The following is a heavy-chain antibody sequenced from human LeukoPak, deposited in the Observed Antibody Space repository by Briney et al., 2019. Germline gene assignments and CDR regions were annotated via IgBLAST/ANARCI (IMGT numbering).Heavy chain of an antibody. V-gene: IGHV3-74*01. Sequence: HSGGSLRLSYAASGFTFSSYWMSWVRQAPGKGLMWVSQINSDGSATSCADPVKGRCTISRDNAKNMLYLEMNSLRVEDTAVYFCTRDHGLDVWGQGTTVTVSS. CDR1: GFTFSSYW. CDR2: INSDGSAT. J-gene: IGHJ6*02. CDR3: TRDHGLDV.